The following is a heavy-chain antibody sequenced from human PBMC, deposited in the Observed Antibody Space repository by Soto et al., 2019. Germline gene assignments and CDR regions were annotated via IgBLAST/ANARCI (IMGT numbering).Heavy chain of an antibody. D-gene: IGHD2-21*02. CDR1: GFTFTTYA. CDR2: IHAGNGNT. J-gene: IGHJ4*02. V-gene: IGHV1-3*01. Sequence: QVQVVQSGAEVKKPGASVKVSCKASGFTFTTYAIHWVRQAPGQRLEWMGWIHAGNGNTKSSQKFQDRLTITRDTSARTAYMEVSSLRSEDAAVYYCARDRCSGDCDDCDYWGQGTLVTVSS. CDR3: ARDRCSGDCDDCDY.